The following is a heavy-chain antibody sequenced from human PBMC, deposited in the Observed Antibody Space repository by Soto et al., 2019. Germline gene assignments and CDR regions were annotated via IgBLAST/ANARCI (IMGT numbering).Heavy chain of an antibody. CDR3: TTDIVVVVAAPLNWFDP. CDR2: IKSKTDGGTT. V-gene: IGHV3-15*01. CDR1: GFTFSNAW. D-gene: IGHD2-15*01. J-gene: IGHJ5*02. Sequence: EVQLVESGGGLVKPGGSLRLXCAASGFTFSNAWMSWVRQAPGKGXXXXXXIKSKTDGGTTDYAAPVKGRFTISRDDSKNTLXLXXXXXXTEDTAVYYCTTDIVVVVAAPLNWFDPWGQGTLVTVSS.